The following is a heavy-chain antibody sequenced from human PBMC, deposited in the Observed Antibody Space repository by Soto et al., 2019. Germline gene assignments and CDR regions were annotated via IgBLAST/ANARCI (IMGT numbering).Heavy chain of an antibody. CDR1: GYTFTSYD. D-gene: IGHD2-15*01. Sequence: QVQLVQSGAEVKKPGASVKVSCKASGYTFTSYDINWVRQATGQGLEWMGWMNPNSGNTGYAQKFQGRVTMTRNSSISTAYMELSSLRSEDTAVYYCARVRRWWLAFDYWGQGTLVTVSS. V-gene: IGHV1-8*01. CDR3: ARVRRWWLAFDY. CDR2: MNPNSGNT. J-gene: IGHJ4*02.